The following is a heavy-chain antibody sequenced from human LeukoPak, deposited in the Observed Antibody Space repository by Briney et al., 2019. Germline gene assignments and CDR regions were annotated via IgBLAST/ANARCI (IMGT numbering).Heavy chain of an antibody. CDR2: IRYDGSNK. Sequence: PGGSLRLSCAASGFTFSSYGMHWVRQAPGKGLEWVAFIRYDGSNKYYADSVKGRFTISRDNSKNTLYLQMNSLRAEDTAVYYCAKGSSSWYPQSYMDVWGKGTTITVSS. D-gene: IGHD6-13*01. CDR3: AKGSSSWYPQSYMDV. V-gene: IGHV3-30*02. J-gene: IGHJ6*03. CDR1: GFTFSSYG.